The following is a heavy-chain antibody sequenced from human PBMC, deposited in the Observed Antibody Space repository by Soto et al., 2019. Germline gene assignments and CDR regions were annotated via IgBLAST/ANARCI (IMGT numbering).Heavy chain of an antibody. V-gene: IGHV4-38-2*01. Sequence: SETQCLTCAVSGCSISSGYYWGLIRQPPGKGLEWIGSIYHSGSTYYNPPLKSRVTISVDTSKNQFSLKLSSVTAADTAVYYCARQLSGYRNPFDYWGQGTLVPVSS. J-gene: IGHJ4*02. CDR1: GCSISSGYY. D-gene: IGHD3-3*01. CDR2: IYHSGST. CDR3: ARQLSGYRNPFDY.